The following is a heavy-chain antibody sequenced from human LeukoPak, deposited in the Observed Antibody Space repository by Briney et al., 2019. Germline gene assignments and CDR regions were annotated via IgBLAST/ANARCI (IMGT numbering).Heavy chain of an antibody. CDR1: GFTFSNFW. J-gene: IGHJ4*02. V-gene: IGHV3-74*01. CDR3: ARDMSWNSVSY. D-gene: IGHD1-7*01. CDR2: INTDGSST. Sequence: GGSLRLSCAASGFTFSNFWMHWVRQAPGKGLVWVSRINTDGSSTAYADSVKGRFTISRDNAENTLYLQMNNLRIEDTATYFCARDMSWNSVSYWGRGTLVTVSS.